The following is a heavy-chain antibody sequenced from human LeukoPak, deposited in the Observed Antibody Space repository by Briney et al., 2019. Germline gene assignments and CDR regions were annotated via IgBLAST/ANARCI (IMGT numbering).Heavy chain of an antibody. CDR1: GGSISSSNYY. J-gene: IGHJ6*03. D-gene: IGHD1-14*01. V-gene: IGHV4-39*07. Sequence: PSETLSLTCTVSGGSISSSNYYWGWIRQPPGKGLEWIGSIYYSGSAYYNPSLKSRVTISVDTSKNQFSLKLSSVTAADTADYYWASIIAYHDSYMDVWGKGTTVTVSS. CDR2: IYYSGSA. CDR3: ASIIAYHDSYMDV.